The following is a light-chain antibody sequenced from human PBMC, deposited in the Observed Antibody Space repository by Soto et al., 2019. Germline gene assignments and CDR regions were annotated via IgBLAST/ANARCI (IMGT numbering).Light chain of an antibody. Sequence: ESVLTQSPGTLSLSAGERSTLSCSASQHISSNYLAWYHHKPGQAPRLLIYGASSRATGIPDRFSGSGSGTDFTLTISRLEPEDFAVYYCQQYGSSPATFGQGTKVDI. V-gene: IGKV3-20*01. CDR3: QQYGSSPAT. CDR2: GAS. CDR1: QHISSNY. J-gene: IGKJ1*01.